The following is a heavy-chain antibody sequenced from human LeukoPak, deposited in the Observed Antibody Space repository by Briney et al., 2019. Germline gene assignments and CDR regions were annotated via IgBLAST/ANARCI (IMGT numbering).Heavy chain of an antibody. D-gene: IGHD3-10*01. CDR1: GVTVSSNY. CDR3: ARESGSGRVGDHYFDY. Sequence: PGGSLRLSRAASGVTVSSNYMYWGRQASGEGPEWVSVIFRRGNTYYAQSMKGRFTISRDNTKNALYLQLNSLRAEDTAVYYCARESGSGRVGDHYFDYWGQGTRVTVSS. CDR2: IFRRGNT. V-gene: IGHV3-53*01. J-gene: IGHJ4*02.